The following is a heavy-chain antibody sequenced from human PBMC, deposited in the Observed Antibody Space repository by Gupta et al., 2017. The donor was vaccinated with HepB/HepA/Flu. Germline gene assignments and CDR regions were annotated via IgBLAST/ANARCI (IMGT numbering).Heavy chain of an antibody. CDR2: ISSSSSYI. D-gene: IGHD6-13*01. Sequence: EVQLVESGGGLVKPGGSLRLSCAASGLTFSSYSMNWFRQAPGKGLGWVSSISSSSSYIYYADSVKGRFTISRDNAKNSLYLQMNSLRAEDTAVYYCARGARVGSSWYAYWYFDLWGRGTLVTVSS. CDR1: GLTFSSYS. CDR3: ARGARVGSSWYAYWYFDL. V-gene: IGHV3-21*01. J-gene: IGHJ2*01.